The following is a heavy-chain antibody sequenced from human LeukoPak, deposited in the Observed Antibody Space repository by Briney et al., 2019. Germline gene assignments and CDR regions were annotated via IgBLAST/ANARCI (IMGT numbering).Heavy chain of an antibody. J-gene: IGHJ6*02. CDR3: ARDETNHYYYGMDV. Sequence: ASVKVSCKASGYTFTSYDINWVRQVTGQGLEWMGWMNPNKGNTGYAQKSQVRVTMTRNTSLSTAYMELSSLRSEDTAVYYCARDETNHYYYGMDVWGQGTTVTVSS. CDR2: MNPNKGNT. D-gene: IGHD1-14*01. CDR1: GYTFTSYD. V-gene: IGHV1-8*01.